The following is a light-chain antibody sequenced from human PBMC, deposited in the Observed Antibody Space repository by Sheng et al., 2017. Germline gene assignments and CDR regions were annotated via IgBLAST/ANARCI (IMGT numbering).Light chain of an antibody. CDR1: QSVLYSSNNKNY. CDR2: WAS. J-gene: IGKJ1*01. CDR3: QQYYSTPQT. V-gene: IGKV4-1*01. Sequence: VSLGERATINCKSSQSVLYSSNNKNYLAWYQQKPGQPPKLLIYWASTRESGVPDRFSGSGSGTDFTLTISSLQAEDVAVYYCQQYYSTPQTFGQGTKVEIK.